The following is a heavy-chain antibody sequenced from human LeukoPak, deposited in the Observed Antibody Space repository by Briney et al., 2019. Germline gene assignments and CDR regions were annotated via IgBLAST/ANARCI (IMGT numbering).Heavy chain of an antibody. CDR3: ARDDPYDFLDY. J-gene: IGHJ4*02. Sequence: PSETLSLTCTVSGGSISSGSYYWSWIRQPAGKGLEWIGRIYTSESTNYNPSLKSRVTISVDTSKNQFSLKLSSVTAADTAVYYCARDDPYDFLDYWGQGTLVTVSS. D-gene: IGHD3-3*01. V-gene: IGHV4-61*02. CDR1: GGSISSGSYY. CDR2: IYTSEST.